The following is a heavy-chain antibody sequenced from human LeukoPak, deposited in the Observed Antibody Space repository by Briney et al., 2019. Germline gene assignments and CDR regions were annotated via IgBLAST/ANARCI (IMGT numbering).Heavy chain of an antibody. CDR3: ARGPVDHSSGYHLDY. CDR2: INPNSGGT. Sequence: ASVKVSCKASGYTFTGYYMHWVRQAPGQGLEWMGWINPNSGGTNYAQKFQGRVTMTRDTSISTAYVELSRLSSDDTAVYYCARGPVDHSSGYHLDYWGQGTLVTVSS. CDR1: GYTFTGYY. J-gene: IGHJ4*02. V-gene: IGHV1-2*02. D-gene: IGHD3-22*01.